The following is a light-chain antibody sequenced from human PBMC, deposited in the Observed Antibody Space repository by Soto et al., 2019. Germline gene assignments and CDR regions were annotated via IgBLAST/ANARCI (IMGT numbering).Light chain of an antibody. V-gene: IGKV2-30*01. J-gene: IGKJ2*01. CDR2: KVS. CDR3: MQATHWLYT. Sequence: DVVMTQSPLSLTVTLGQPASISCRSSQSLVSSDGNTYLNWFQQRPGQSPRRLIYKVSNRDSGVPDRFSGSGSATDFTLKISRVEAEDAGVYYCMQATHWLYTFGQGTKLEIK. CDR1: QSLVSSDGNTY.